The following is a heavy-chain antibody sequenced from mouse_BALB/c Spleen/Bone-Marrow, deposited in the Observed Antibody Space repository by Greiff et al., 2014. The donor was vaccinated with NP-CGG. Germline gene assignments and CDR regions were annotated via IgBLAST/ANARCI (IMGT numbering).Heavy chain of an antibody. V-gene: IGHV14-4*02. CDR2: VDPENGDT. CDR3: NAWGDDDYYAMDY. Sequence: VQLKESGAELVRSGASVRLSCTASGFNIKDYYVHWVKQRPEQGLEWIGWVDPENGDTEYAPKFQGEATMTADTSSNTAYLHLSSLTSEDTAVYDCNAWGDDDYYAMDYWGQGTSVTVSS. J-gene: IGHJ4*01. D-gene: IGHD2-12*01. CDR1: GFNIKDYY.